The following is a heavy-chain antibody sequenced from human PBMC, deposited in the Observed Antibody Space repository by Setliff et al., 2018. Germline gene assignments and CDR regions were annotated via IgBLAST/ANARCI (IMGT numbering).Heavy chain of an antibody. CDR2: IYHSGDA. CDR3: ARHEEGYCDGGSCPYYFDY. Sequence: SLTCTVSGGSISSHYWSWIRQPPGKGLEWIGYIYHSGDARYNLSLKSRVTISVDTSKNQFSLKLSSVTAADTAVYYCARHEEGYCDGGSCPYYFDYWGQGTLVTVSS. D-gene: IGHD2-15*01. J-gene: IGHJ4*02. CDR1: GGSISSHY. V-gene: IGHV4-59*08.